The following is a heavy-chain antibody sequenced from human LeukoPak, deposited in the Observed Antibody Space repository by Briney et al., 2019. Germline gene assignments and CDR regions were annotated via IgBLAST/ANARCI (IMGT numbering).Heavy chain of an antibody. Sequence: GGSLRLSCAASGFTFSSYSMNWVRQAPGKGLEWVSSIRSSSSYIYYADSVKGRFTISRDNAKNSLYLQMNSLRAEDTAVYYRARVGGPYSGYDFGAFDIWGQGTMVTVSS. CDR3: ARVGGPYSGYDFGAFDI. D-gene: IGHD5-12*01. CDR2: IRSSSSYI. J-gene: IGHJ3*02. V-gene: IGHV3-21*01. CDR1: GFTFSSYS.